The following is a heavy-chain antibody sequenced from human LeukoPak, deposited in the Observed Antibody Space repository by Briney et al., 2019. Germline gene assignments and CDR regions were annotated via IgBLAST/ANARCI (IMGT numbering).Heavy chain of an antibody. CDR1: GGTFSSYA. Sequence: SVRVSCKASGGTFSSYAISWVRQAPGQGLEWMGGIIPIFGTANYAQKFQGRVTITADESTSTAYMELSSLRSEDTAVYYCARAPGRYCSSTSCFYFDYWGQGTLVTVSS. J-gene: IGHJ4*02. CDR3: ARAPGRYCSSTSCFYFDY. V-gene: IGHV1-69*13. CDR2: IIPIFGTA. D-gene: IGHD2-2*01.